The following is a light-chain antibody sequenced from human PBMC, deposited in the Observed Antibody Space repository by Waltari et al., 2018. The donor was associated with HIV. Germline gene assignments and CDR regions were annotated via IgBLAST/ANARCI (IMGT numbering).Light chain of an antibody. Sequence: EIMLTQSPATLSLSPGERATLSCRASQSVSSYLAWYQQKPGQAPRLLIYDASNRATGIPARFSGSGSGTDFTLTISSLEPEDFAVYYCQQRSNWLMYTFGQGTKLEIK. CDR3: QQRSNWLMYT. CDR1: QSVSSY. CDR2: DAS. J-gene: IGKJ2*01. V-gene: IGKV3-11*01.